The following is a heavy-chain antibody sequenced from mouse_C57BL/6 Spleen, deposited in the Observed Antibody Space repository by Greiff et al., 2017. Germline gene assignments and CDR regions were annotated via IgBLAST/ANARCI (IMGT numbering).Heavy chain of an antibody. CDR1: GFTFSSYG. CDR3: ASLVYYYGSSYEYFDV. Sequence: EVHLVESGGDLVKPGGSLKLSCAASGFTFSSYGMSWVRQTPDKRLEWVATISSGGSYTYYPDSVKGRFPIARDNAKNTLYLQMSSLKSEDTARYYCASLVYYYGSSYEYFDVWGTGTTVTVSS. V-gene: IGHV5-6*01. J-gene: IGHJ1*03. CDR2: ISSGGSYT. D-gene: IGHD1-1*01.